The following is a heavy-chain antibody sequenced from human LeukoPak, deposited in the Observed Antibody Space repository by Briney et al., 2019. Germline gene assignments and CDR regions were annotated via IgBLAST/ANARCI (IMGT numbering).Heavy chain of an antibody. CDR3: ARVYSSGWYGHDY. D-gene: IGHD6-19*01. J-gene: IGHJ4*02. Sequence: GGSLRLSCAASGFTFSSYGMHLVRQAPGKGLEWVVVISYDGSNKYYADSVKGRFTISRDNSKNTLYLQMNSLRSEDTAVYYCARVYSSGWYGHDYWGQGTLVTVSS. CDR2: ISYDGSNK. CDR1: GFTFSSYG. V-gene: IGHV3-30*03.